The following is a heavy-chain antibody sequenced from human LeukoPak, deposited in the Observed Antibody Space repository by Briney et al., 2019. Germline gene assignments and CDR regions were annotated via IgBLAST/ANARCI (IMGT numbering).Heavy chain of an antibody. V-gene: IGHV7-4-1*02. Sequence: ASVKVSCKASGYTFTSYAMNWVRQAPGQGLEWMGWINTNTGNPTYAQGFTGRFVFSLDTSVSTAYLQISSLKAEDTAVYYCARGGCSGGSCYYYYYYMDVWGKGTTVTVSS. CDR1: GYTFTSYA. J-gene: IGHJ6*03. CDR3: ARGGCSGGSCYYYYYYMDV. CDR2: INTNTGNP. D-gene: IGHD2-15*01.